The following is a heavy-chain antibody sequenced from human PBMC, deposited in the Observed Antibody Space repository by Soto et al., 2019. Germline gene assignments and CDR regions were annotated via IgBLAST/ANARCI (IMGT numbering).Heavy chain of an antibody. CDR3: VRQVFGGLHGLVDV. D-gene: IGHD3-10*02. J-gene: IGHJ6*02. V-gene: IGHV4-59*08. CDR1: SASRRSHK. CDR2: IDNGGGT. Sequence: QVQLQESGPGLVKPSETLSLTCTVSSASRRSHKWSWIRQPQGKGLERIGYIDNGGGTSYNPSLRSRVTMSVDTSPLQVTLKLSSVTAADTAVYYCVRQVFGGLHGLVDVWGQGTMVTVSS.